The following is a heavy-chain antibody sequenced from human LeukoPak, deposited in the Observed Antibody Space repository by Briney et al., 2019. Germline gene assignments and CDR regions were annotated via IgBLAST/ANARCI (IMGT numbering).Heavy chain of an antibody. D-gene: IGHD2-2*01. CDR2: ISAYNGNT. V-gene: IGHV1-18*01. CDR3: ARARYCSSTSCRPFDY. CDR1: GYTFTSYG. J-gene: IGHJ4*02. Sequence: GASVKVSCKASGYTFTSYGISWVRQAPGQGLEWMGWISAYNGNTNYAQKLQGRVTMTTDTSTSTAYMELRSLRSDDTAVYYCARARYCSSTSCRPFDYWGQGTLVTVSS.